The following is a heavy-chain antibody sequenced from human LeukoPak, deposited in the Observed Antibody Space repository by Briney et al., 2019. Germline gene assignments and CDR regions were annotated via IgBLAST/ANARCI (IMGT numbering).Heavy chain of an antibody. D-gene: IGHD6-13*01. CDR1: GGSISSYY. Sequence: SETLSLTCTVSGGSISSYYWSWIRQPPGKGLEWIGYIYYSGSTNYKPSLKSRVTISVDKSKNQFSLKLSSVTAADTAVYYCARDDKAAAFWIWGQGTLVTVSS. J-gene: IGHJ4*02. CDR3: ARDDKAAAFWI. CDR2: IYYSGST. V-gene: IGHV4-59*12.